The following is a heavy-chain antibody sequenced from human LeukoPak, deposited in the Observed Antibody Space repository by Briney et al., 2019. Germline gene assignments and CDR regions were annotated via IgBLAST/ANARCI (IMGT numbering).Heavy chain of an antibody. V-gene: IGHV1-69*04. Sequence: SVKVSCKASGGTFSSYAISWVRQAPGQGLEWMGRIIPILGIANYAQKFQGRVTITADKFTSTAYMELSSLRSEDTAVYYCAKSIRSGWYAPYYFDYWGQGTLVTVSS. CDR2: IIPILGIA. D-gene: IGHD6-19*01. J-gene: IGHJ4*02. CDR3: AKSIRSGWYAPYYFDY. CDR1: GGTFSSYA.